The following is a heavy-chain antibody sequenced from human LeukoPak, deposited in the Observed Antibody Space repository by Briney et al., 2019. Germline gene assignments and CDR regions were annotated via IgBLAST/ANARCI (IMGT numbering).Heavy chain of an antibody. V-gene: IGHV1-69*13. CDR2: IIPIFGTT. J-gene: IGHJ4*02. D-gene: IGHD2-2*01. Sequence: ASVKVSFKASGGTFSSYAISWVRQAPGQGLEWMGGIIPIFGTTNYAQKFQGRVTITADESTSTAYMQLSSLRSEDTSVYYCATAPFKDSVVVPAANVGLDYWGQGTLVTVSS. CDR1: GGTFSSYA. CDR3: ATAPFKDSVVVPAANVGLDY.